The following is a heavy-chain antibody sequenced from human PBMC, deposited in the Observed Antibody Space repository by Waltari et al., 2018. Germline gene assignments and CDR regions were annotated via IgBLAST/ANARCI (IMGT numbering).Heavy chain of an antibody. J-gene: IGHJ4*02. V-gene: IGHV3-23*01. D-gene: IGHD6-13*01. CDR2: ISGPALTT. CDR1: GFTFSIFA. CDR3: AKAGGIAAAEFQFDF. Sequence: EVQLLESGGGLVPPGGSLRLSCAASGFTFSIFAFPWVRQAPGKGLEGVSSISGPALTTFYADSVKGRFSVSRDNSKNTLYLQINGLRADDTAVYYCAKAGGIAAAEFQFDFWGRGTLVTVSS.